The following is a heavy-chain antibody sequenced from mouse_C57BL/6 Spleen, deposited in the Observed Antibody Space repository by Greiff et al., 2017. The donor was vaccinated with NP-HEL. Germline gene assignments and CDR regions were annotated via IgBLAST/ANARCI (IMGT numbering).Heavy chain of an antibody. Sequence: VKLMESGPGLVAPSQSLSITCTVSGFSLTSYAISWVRQPPGKGLEWLGVICPGGGTNYNSALNSSLSISKDNSKSQVFLKTSSLQTDDTARYYCARHYDYDAFAYWGQGTLVTVAA. CDR1: GFSLTSYA. V-gene: IGHV2-9-1*01. CDR2: ICPGGGT. D-gene: IGHD2-4*01. J-gene: IGHJ3*01. CDR3: ARHYDYDAFAY.